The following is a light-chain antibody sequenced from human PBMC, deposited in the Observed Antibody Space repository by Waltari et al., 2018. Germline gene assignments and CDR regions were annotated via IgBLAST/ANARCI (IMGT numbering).Light chain of an antibody. CDR1: QSISSY. V-gene: IGKV1-39*01. CDR3: QQSYSTPPT. J-gene: IGKJ5*01. CDR2: AAS. Sequence: DIQMTQSPSSLSASVGDRVTITCRASQSISSYLNWYQQKPGKAPKFLISAASMLQSGVPSRFSGSGSGTDFTLTISSLQPEDFATYYCQQSYSTPPTFGQGTRLETK.